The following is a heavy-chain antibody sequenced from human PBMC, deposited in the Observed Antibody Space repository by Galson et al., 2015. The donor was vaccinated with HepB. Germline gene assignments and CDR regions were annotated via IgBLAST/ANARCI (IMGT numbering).Heavy chain of an antibody. CDR2: IYYSGSA. V-gene: IGHV4-39*07. J-gene: IGHJ4*02. Sequence: LSLTCTVSGGPIDRSSDYWGWIRPPPGKGLEWIAIIYYSGSAYYNRSLKSRVTISVDTSNNQFSLNLRSVTAADTAIYYCARDKVVWGTSFDSWGQGTLVSVSS. CDR1: GGPIDRSSDY. D-gene: IGHD3-16*01. CDR3: ARDKVVWGTSFDS.